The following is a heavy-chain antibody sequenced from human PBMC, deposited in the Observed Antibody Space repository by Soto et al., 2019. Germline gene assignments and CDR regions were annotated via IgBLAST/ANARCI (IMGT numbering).Heavy chain of an antibody. CDR3: AGRPSRDYYALERFGAFDI. D-gene: IGHD3-10*01. Sequence: LGESLKISCKGSGYSFTSYWISWVRQMPGKDLEWMGRIDPSDSYTNYSPSFQGHVTISADKSISTAYLQWSSLKASDTAMYYCAGRPSRDYYALERFGAFDIWGQGTMVTVSS. J-gene: IGHJ3*02. CDR2: IDPSDSYT. V-gene: IGHV5-10-1*01. CDR1: GYSFTSYW.